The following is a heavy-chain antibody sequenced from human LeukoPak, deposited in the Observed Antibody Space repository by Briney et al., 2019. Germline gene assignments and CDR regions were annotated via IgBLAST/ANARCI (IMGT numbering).Heavy chain of an antibody. CDR1: GYTFTSYG. D-gene: IGHD3-3*01. Sequence: ASVKVSCKASGYTFTSYGISWVRQAPGQGLEWMGWISAYNGNTNYAQKLQGRVTMTTDTSTSTPYMELRSLRSDDTAVYYCARDGIRFLEWLLPNWFDPWGQGTLVTVSP. V-gene: IGHV1-18*01. J-gene: IGHJ5*02. CDR2: ISAYNGNT. CDR3: ARDGIRFLEWLLPNWFDP.